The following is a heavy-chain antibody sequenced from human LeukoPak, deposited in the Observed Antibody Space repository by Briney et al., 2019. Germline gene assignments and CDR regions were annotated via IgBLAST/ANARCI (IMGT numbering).Heavy chain of an antibody. CDR1: GFTFISST. CDR3: AADLPGGAMFDP. Sequence: AVKVSCKASGFTFISSTIQGVRQARGQRGEGMGWIVVGRGNTNYAQNFQERVTITRDMSTSTAYMELSSLRSQDTAVYYCAADLPGGAMFDPWGQGTLVTVSS. J-gene: IGHJ5*02. V-gene: IGHV1-58*02. CDR2: IVVGRGNT. D-gene: IGHD3-16*01.